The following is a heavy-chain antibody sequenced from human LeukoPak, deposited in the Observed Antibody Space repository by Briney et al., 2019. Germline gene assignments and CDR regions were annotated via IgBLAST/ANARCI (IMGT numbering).Heavy chain of an antibody. CDR1: GGTFSSYA. J-gene: IGHJ6*02. V-gene: IGHV1-69*13. CDR3: AEDSSMVTTRAPYYYYYLDV. CDR2: IIPLLGTP. D-gene: IGHD4-17*01. Sequence: SVKVSRKASGGTFSSYAISWVRQAPGQGLEWMGGIIPLLGTPNYAQKFQGRVTITADDSTSTAYMELTSLRSEDTAVYYCAEDSSMVTTRAPYYYYYLDVWGQGTTVTVSS.